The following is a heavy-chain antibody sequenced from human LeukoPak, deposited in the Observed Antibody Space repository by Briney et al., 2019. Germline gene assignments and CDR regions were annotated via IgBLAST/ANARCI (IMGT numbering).Heavy chain of an antibody. CDR2: INSDGSAT. J-gene: IGHJ6*02. CDR3: ARGNYYGMDV. CDR1: GFTVTFSSCW. Sequence: GSLRLSCAASGFTVTFSSCWMHWVRQAPGKGLVWVSHINSDGSATSYADSVKGRLTISRDNAKSTLYLQVNSLRAEDTAVYYCARGNYYGMDVWGQGTTVTVSS. V-gene: IGHV3-74*01.